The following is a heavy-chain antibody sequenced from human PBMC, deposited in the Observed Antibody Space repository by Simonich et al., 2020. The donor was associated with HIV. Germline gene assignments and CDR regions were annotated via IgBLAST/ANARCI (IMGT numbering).Heavy chain of an antibody. CDR2: INHSGST. V-gene: IGHV4-34*01. CDR1: GGSCSGYY. CDR3: ARLTAGGLGEYFQH. Sequence: QVQLQQWGAGLLKPSETLSLTCAVYGGSCSGYYWSWIRQPPGKGLEWIGEINHSGSTNYNPSLKSRVTISVDTSKNQFSLKLSSVTAADTAVYYCARLTAGGLGEYFQHWGQGTLVTVSS. D-gene: IGHD6-13*01. J-gene: IGHJ1*01.